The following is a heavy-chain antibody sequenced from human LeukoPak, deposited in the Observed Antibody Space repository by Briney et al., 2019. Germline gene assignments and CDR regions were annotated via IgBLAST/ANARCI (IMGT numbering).Heavy chain of an antibody. CDR3: ARDPWNYYWDEDGSYYFDY. V-gene: IGHV3-30-3*01. D-gene: IGHD1-7*01. CDR1: GFTFSSYA. CDR2: ISYDGSNK. J-gene: IGHJ4*02. Sequence: GGSLRLSCAASGFTFSSYAMHWVRQAPGKGLEWVAVISYDGSNKYYADSVKGRFTISRDNSKNTLYLQMNSLRAEDTAVYYCARDPWNYYWDEDGSYYFDYWGQGTLVTVSS.